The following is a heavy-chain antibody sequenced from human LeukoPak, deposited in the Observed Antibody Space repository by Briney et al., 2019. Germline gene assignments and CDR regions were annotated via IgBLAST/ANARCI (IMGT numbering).Heavy chain of an antibody. V-gene: IGHV4-31*03. CDR3: ARAGAAAGMGDDAFDI. J-gene: IGHJ3*02. Sequence: ASETLSLTCTVSGGSISSGGYYWSWIRQHPGKGLEWIGYIYYSGSTYYNPSLKSRVTISVDTSKNQFSLKLSSVTAADTAVYYCARAGAAAGMGDDAFDIWGQGTMVTVSS. CDR1: GGSISSGGYY. CDR2: IYYSGST. D-gene: IGHD6-13*01.